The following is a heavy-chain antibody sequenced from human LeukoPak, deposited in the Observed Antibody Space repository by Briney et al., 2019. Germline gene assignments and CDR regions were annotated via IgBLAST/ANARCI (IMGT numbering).Heavy chain of an antibody. J-gene: IGHJ4*02. V-gene: IGHV3-30-3*01. CDR1: GFTFSYYT. CDR2: ISSGGSDK. D-gene: IGHD3-10*01. CDR3: ARDCCGEWYFFDS. Sequence: GGSLRLSCAASGFTFSYYTVHWVRQAPGKGLEWVAVISSGGSDKFYADSVKGRFTVSRDNSKNTLYLQMNSLRVEDTAVYYCARDCCGEWYFFDSWGQGTLITVSS.